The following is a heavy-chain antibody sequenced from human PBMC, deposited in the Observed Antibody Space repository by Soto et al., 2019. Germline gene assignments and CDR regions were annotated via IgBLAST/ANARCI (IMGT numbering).Heavy chain of an antibody. V-gene: IGHV1-18*01. CDR2: ISAYNDNT. J-gene: IGHJ3*02. CDR3: ARGTGGNWAAFDI. CDR1: GGTFSSYA. Sequence: ASVKVSCKASGGTFSSYAISWVRQAPGQGLEWMGWISAYNDNTSYVQKLQGRVTMTTDTSTSTAYMELRSLRSDDTAVYYCARGTGGNWAAFDIWGQGTMVTVSS. D-gene: IGHD2-15*01.